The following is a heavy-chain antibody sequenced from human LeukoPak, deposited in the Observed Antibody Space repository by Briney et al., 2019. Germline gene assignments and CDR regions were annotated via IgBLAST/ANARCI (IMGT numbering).Heavy chain of an antibody. J-gene: IGHJ5*02. CDR2: THSSGGT. Sequence: HSGGSLRLSCAASGFTGSHNYMSWVRQAPGKGLEWVSATHSSGGTYYADSVKGRFTISRDTSKNTLYLQINSLSVEDTAVYYCIVFGDSNHWGQGTLVTVSS. D-gene: IGHD4-17*01. V-gene: IGHV3-53*01. CDR1: GFTGSHNY. CDR3: IVFGDSNH.